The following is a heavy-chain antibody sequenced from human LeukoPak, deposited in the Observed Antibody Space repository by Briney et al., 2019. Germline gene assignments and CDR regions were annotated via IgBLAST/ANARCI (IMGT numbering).Heavy chain of an antibody. V-gene: IGHV4-59*08. Sequence: SETLSLACTVSGGSISSYYWSWIRQPPGKGLEWIGYIYYSGSTNYNPSLKSRVTISVDTSKNQFSLKLSSVTAADTAVYYCARHVGGYSSSWIKPTGYFDYWGQGTLVTVSS. CDR3: ARHVGGYSSSWIKPTGYFDY. J-gene: IGHJ4*02. CDR1: GGSISSYY. CDR2: IYYSGST. D-gene: IGHD6-13*01.